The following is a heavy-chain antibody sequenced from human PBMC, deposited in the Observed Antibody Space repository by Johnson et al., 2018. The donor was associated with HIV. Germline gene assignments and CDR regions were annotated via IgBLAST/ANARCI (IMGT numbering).Heavy chain of an antibody. D-gene: IGHD3-10*02. CDR2: IGTAGDT. J-gene: IGHJ3*02. CDR3: ARDFMYAFDI. CDR1: GFTFSSYD. V-gene: IGHV3-13*01. Sequence: VQLVESGGGLVQPGGSLRLSCAASGFTFSSYDMHWVRQATGKGLEWVSAIGTAGDTYYPGSVKGRFTISRDNSKNTLYLQMNSLRAEDTAVYYCARDFMYAFDIWGQGTMVTVSS.